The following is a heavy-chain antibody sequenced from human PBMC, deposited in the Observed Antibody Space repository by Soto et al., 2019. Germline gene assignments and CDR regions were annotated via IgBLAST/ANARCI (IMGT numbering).Heavy chain of an antibody. V-gene: IGHV3-49*04. Sequence: GGSLRLSCTASGFTFGDYAMSWVRQAPGKGLEWVGFIRSKGYGGTTEYAASVKGRFTISRDDYKSIAYLQMSSLKAGVTAVYYCAREGGNYGGNSYYGMDVWGQGTTVTVSS. CDR3: AREGGNYGGNSYYGMDV. CDR2: IRSKGYGGTT. CDR1: GFTFGDYA. D-gene: IGHD4-17*01. J-gene: IGHJ6*02.